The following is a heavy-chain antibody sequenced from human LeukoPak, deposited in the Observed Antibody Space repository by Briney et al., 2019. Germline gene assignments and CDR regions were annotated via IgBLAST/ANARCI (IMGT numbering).Heavy chain of an antibody. CDR3: TGNYYGSGSYADFDY. Sequence: SVKGRFTISRDDSKNTAYLQMDSLKTEDTAVYYCTGNYYGSGSYADFDYWGQGTLVTVSS. V-gene: IGHV3-73*01. D-gene: IGHD3-10*01. J-gene: IGHJ4*02.